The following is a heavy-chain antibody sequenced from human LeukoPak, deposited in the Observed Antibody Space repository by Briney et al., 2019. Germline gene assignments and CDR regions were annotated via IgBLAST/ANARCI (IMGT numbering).Heavy chain of an antibody. V-gene: IGHV3-23*01. CDR3: ARDGWNVFFDY. CDR1: GFTFSSYA. J-gene: IGHJ4*02. D-gene: IGHD1-1*01. Sequence: GGSLRLSCAASGFTFSSYAMSWVRQAPGKGLEWVSAISGSGGSTYYADSVKGRFTISRDNYKSTLYLQMNSLGAGDTAVYYCARDGWNVFFDYWGQGALVSVSS. CDR2: ISGSGGST.